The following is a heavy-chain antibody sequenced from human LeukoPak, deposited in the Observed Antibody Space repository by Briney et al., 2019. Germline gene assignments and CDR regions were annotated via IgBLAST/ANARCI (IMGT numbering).Heavy chain of an antibody. Sequence: LPGGSLRLSCAASGFTFGSYGMSWVRQAPGKGLEWVSFITPNADRTSYADSVEGRFTISRDNPRNTLYMQMNSLRDEDTAVYYCAIMHGYYDGSGYWVQWGQGTLGTVSS. CDR2: ITPNADRT. CDR3: AIMHGYYDGSGYWVQ. D-gene: IGHD3-22*01. V-gene: IGHV3-23*01. CDR1: GFTFGSYG. J-gene: IGHJ1*01.